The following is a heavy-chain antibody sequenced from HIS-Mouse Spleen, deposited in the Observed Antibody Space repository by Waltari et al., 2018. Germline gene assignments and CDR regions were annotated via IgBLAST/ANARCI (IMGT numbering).Heavy chain of an antibody. V-gene: IGHV3-30-3*01. CDR1: GFTFSSYA. CDR2: ISYDGSNK. Sequence: QVQLVESGGGVVQPGRSLRLSCAASGFTFSSYAMHWVRQAPGKGVGWVAVISYDGSNKYYADSVKGRFTISRDNSKNTLYLQMNSLRAEDTAVYYCARDPSIAAAVWYFDLWGRGTLVTVSS. J-gene: IGHJ2*01. D-gene: IGHD6-13*01. CDR3: ARDPSIAAAVWYFDL.